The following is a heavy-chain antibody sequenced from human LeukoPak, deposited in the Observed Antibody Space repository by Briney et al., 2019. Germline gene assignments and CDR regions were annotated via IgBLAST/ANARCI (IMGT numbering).Heavy chain of an antibody. V-gene: IGHV4-4*07. CDR1: GGSISSYY. CDR3: ARTLPRGYSYGRSFDY. CDR2: IYTSGST. Sequence: PSETLSLTCTVSGGSISSYYWSWIRQPAGKGLEWIGRIYTSGSTNYNPSLKSRVTMSVDTSKNQFSLKLSSVTAADTAVYYCARTLPRGYSYGRSFDYWGQGTLVTVSS. D-gene: IGHD5-18*01. J-gene: IGHJ4*02.